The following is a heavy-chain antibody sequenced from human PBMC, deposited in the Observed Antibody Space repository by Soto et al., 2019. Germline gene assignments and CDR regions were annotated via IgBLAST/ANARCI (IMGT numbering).Heavy chain of an antibody. J-gene: IGHJ3*02. D-gene: IGHD2-15*01. V-gene: IGHV1-46*01. CDR3: AYCSGGSCYSDAFDI. CDR2: INPSGGST. CDR1: GYTFTSYY. Sequence: ASVKVSCKASGYTFTSYYMHWVRQAPGQGLEWMGIINPSGGSTSYAQKFQGRVTMTRDTSTSTVYMELSSLRSEDTAVYYCAYCSGGSCYSDAFDIWGQGTMVTVSS.